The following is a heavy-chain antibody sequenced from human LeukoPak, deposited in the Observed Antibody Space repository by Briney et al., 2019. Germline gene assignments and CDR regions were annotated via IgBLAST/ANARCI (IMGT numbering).Heavy chain of an antibody. V-gene: IGHV5-51*01. CDR1: GCSFTSNW. Sequence: VSLKISCQGSGCSFTSNWIGWVRQMAGKGLEWMGTIYPGDSHTRYSPSFQGQVTISVDKSISTAYLQWSSLKASDTAIYYCARATSGTSTFRHWGQGTLVTVSS. CDR2: IYPGDSHT. CDR3: ARATSGTSTFRH. D-gene: IGHD6-13*01. J-gene: IGHJ1*01.